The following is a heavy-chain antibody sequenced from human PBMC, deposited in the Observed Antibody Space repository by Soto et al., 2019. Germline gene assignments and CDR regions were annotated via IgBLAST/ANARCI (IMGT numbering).Heavy chain of an antibody. CDR3: AHIVVAGLGYYFEY. J-gene: IGHJ4*02. D-gene: IGHD6-19*01. CDR1: GFSLSSTRMA. V-gene: IGHV2-5*02. Sequence: QMTLKESGPTLVKPTQTLTLTCTFSGFSLSSTRMAVGWIRQPPGKALEWLALIYWDDDKRYSPFLKSRLTITKDTSKNQVVLTTSNMDPVDTARYYCAHIVVAGLGYYFEYWGQGTLVTVTS. CDR2: IYWDDDK.